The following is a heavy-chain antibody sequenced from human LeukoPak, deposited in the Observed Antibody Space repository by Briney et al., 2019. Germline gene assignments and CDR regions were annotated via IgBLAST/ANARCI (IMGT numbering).Heavy chain of an antibody. V-gene: IGHV4-39*01. CDR1: GGSISNRSYY. CDR3: TRLLHDSRGYYYFDY. D-gene: IGHD3-22*01. J-gene: IGHJ4*02. Sequence: SETLSLTCTVSGGSISNRSYYWGWIRQPPGKGLEWIGSIYYSGCTYHNPSLKSRVTMSVDTSKNQFSLKLNSVSAADTAVYFCTRLLHDSRGYYYFDYWGQGTLATVSS. CDR2: IYYSGCT.